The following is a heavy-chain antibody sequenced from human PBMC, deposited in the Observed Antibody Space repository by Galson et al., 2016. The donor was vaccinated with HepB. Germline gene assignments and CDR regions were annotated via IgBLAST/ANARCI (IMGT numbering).Heavy chain of an antibody. CDR2: SRDKAHSYTT. Sequence: SLRLSCAASGFTFSNYAMNWVRQAPGKGLEWVGRSRDKAHSYTTQYAASVKGRFAISRDESEDSLYLQMNSLKTEDTAVYYCARDFYDGACHYMDYWGRGTLVTVSS. V-gene: IGHV3-72*01. D-gene: IGHD2/OR15-2a*01. CDR3: ARDFYDGACHYMDY. CDR1: GFTFSNYA. J-gene: IGHJ4*02.